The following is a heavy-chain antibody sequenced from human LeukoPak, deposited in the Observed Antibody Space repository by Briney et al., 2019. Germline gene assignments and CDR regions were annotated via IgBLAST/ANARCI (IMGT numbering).Heavy chain of an antibody. CDR3: AILPWGLDFDY. D-gene: IGHD7-27*01. J-gene: IGHJ4*02. V-gene: IGHV3-23*01. Sequence: GGSLRLSCAASGFTFSSYAMSWVRQAPGKGLEWVSAISGSGGSTYYADSVKSRFTISRDNSKNTLYLQMNSLRAEDTAVYYCAILPWGLDFDYWGQGTLVTVSS. CDR2: ISGSGGST. CDR1: GFTFSSYA.